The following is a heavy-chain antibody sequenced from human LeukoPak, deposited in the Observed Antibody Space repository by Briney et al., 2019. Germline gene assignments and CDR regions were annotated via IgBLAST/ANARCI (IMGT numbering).Heavy chain of an antibody. J-gene: IGHJ3*02. V-gene: IGHV4-31*03. Sequence: SETLSLTCTVSGGSISSGGYYWSWIRQHPGKGLEWIGYIYYSGSTYYNPSLKSRVTISVDTSKNQFSLKLSSVTATDTAVYYCARALPDAFDIWGQGTMVTVSS. CDR3: ARALPDAFDI. CDR1: GGSISSGGYY. CDR2: IYYSGST.